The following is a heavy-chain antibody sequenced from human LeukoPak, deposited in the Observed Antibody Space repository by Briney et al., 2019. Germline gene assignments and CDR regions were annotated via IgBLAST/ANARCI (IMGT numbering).Heavy chain of an antibody. V-gene: IGHV4-39*01. CDR2: IYYSGSA. CDR3: ARGSQVDDFWSGYRAPLDY. CDR1: GGSISSSGYY. Sequence: SGTLSLTCTVSGGSISSSGYYWSWIRQPPGKGLEWIGTIYYSGSAYYNPSLKTQVTISVDTSKNQFSLKLSSVTAADTAVYFCARGSQVDDFWSGYRAPLDYWGQGTLVTVSS. J-gene: IGHJ4*02. D-gene: IGHD3-3*01.